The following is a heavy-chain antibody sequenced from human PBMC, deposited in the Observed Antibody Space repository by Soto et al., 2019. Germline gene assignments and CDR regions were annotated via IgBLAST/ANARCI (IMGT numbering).Heavy chain of an antibody. CDR3: ARGITFGGVIVSNYFDY. V-gene: IGHV5-10-1*01. Sequence: GESLKISCKGSGYSFTSYWISWVRQMPGKGLEWMGRIDPSDSYTNYSPSFQGHVTISADKSISTAYLQWSSLKASDTAMYYCARGITFGGVIVSNYFDYWGQGTLVTVSS. CDR2: IDPSDSYT. J-gene: IGHJ4*02. CDR1: GYSFTSYW. D-gene: IGHD3-16*02.